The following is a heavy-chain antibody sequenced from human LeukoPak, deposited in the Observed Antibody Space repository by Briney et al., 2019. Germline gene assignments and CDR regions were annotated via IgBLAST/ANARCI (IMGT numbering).Heavy chain of an antibody. V-gene: IGHV4-34*01. CDR3: ARESKLFFGETR. Sequence: SETLSLTCAVYGGSFSGYYWSWIRQPPGKGLEWIGEINHSGSTNYNPSLKSRVTISVDRSKNQFSLKVSSVTAADTAVYYCARESKLFFGETRWGQGTLVTVSP. CDR1: GGSFSGYY. J-gene: IGHJ4*02. CDR2: INHSGST. D-gene: IGHD3-10*01.